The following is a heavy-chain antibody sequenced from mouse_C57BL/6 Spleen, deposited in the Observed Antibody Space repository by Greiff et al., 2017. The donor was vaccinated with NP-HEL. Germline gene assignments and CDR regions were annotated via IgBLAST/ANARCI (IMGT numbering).Heavy chain of an antibody. CDR2: INPNYGTT. Sequence: VQLKESGPELVKPGASVKISCKASGYSFTDYNMNWVKQSNGKSLEWIGVINPNYGTTSYNQKFKGKATLTVDQSSSTAYMQLKSLTSEDSAGFYLGRDLTGTFYAMDYWGQGTSVTVSS. D-gene: IGHD4-1*01. J-gene: IGHJ4*01. CDR1: GYSFTDYN. CDR3: GRDLTGTFYAMDY. V-gene: IGHV1-39*01.